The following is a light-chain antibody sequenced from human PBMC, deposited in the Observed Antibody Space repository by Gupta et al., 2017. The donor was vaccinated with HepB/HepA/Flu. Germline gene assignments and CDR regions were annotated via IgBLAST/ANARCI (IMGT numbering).Light chain of an antibody. J-gene: IGKJ4*01. CDR1: QSVSSY. Sequence: EIVLTQSPATLSLSPGERATLPCRASQSVSSYLAWYQQKPGQAPRLLIYDAFNRATGIPARFSGSGSGTGFTLTISRLEPEDFAVYYCQQRSNWPLTFGGGTKVEIK. CDR3: QQRSNWPLT. CDR2: DAF. V-gene: IGKV3-11*01.